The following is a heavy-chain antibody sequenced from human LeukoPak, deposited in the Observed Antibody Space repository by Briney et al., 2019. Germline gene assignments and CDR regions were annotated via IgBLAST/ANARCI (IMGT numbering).Heavy chain of an antibody. CDR2: INSDGSST. J-gene: IGHJ6*03. CDR3: ARRGIAVAGLSLAYYYYMDV. V-gene: IGHV3-74*01. CDR1: GFTFSNYW. Sequence: GGSLRLSCAASGFTFSNYWMHWVRQAPGKGLVWVSRINSDGSSTSYADSVKGRSTISRDNAKNTLYLQMNSLRAEDTAVYYCARRGIAVAGLSLAYYYYMDVWGKGTTVTVSS. D-gene: IGHD6-19*01.